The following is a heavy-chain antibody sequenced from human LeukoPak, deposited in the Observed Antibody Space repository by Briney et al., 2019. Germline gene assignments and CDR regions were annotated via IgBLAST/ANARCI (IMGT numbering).Heavy chain of an antibody. CDR1: GFTFSSYG. V-gene: IGHV3-23*01. J-gene: IGHJ6*04. Sequence: GGSLRLSCAASGFTFSSYGMSWVRQAPGEGLEWVSAISDSGGSTYYTDSVKGRFTISRDNSKNSLYLQMNSLRAEDTAVYYCAELGITMIGGVWGKGTTVTISS. CDR3: AELGITMIGGV. D-gene: IGHD3-10*02. CDR2: ISDSGGST.